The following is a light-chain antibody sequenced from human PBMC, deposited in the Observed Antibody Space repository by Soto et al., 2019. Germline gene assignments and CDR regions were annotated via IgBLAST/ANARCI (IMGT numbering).Light chain of an antibody. V-gene: IGLV1-44*01. CDR2: SNN. CDR3: AAWEDSLNGYV. CDR1: SSNIGSNT. J-gene: IGLJ1*01. Sequence: QAVVTQPPSASGTPGQRVTISCSGSSSNIGSNTVNWYQQLPGTAPKLLIYSNNQRPSGVPDRFSGSKSGTSASLAISGLQSEDEDDYYCAAWEDSLNGYVFGTGTKVTVL.